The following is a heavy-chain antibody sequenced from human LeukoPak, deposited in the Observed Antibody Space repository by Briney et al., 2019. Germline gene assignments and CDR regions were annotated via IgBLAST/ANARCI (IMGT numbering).Heavy chain of an antibody. D-gene: IGHD3-10*01. Sequence: PSETLSLTCTVSGGSISSYYWSWIRQPARKGLEGIGRIYTSGSTNYNPSLKSRVNMSVDTSKNQFSLKLSSVTAADTAVYYCARVGGEYYGSGSYSWFAPWGQGTLVTVSS. V-gene: IGHV4-4*07. CDR2: IYTSGST. J-gene: IGHJ5*02. CDR1: GGSISSYY. CDR3: ARVGGEYYGSGSYSWFAP.